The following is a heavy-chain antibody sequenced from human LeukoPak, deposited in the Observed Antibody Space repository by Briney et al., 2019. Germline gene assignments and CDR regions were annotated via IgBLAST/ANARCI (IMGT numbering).Heavy chain of an antibody. J-gene: IGHJ6*02. CDR1: GGSISSSSYY. CDR3: ARVLLWFGGSPGYYYYGMDV. V-gene: IGHV4-39*01. CDR2: IYYSGST. Sequence: SETLSLTCTVSGGSISSSSYYWGWIRQPPGKGLEWIGSIYYSGSTYYNPSLKSRVTISVDTSKNQFSLKLSSVTAADTAVYYCARVLLWFGGSPGYYYYGMDVWGQGTTVTVSS. D-gene: IGHD3-10*01.